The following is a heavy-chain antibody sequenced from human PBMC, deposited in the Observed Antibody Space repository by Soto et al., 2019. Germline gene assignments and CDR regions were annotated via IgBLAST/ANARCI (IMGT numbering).Heavy chain of an antibody. Sequence: LRLSCAASGFTFSSYGMHWVRQAPGKGLEWVAVIWYDGSNKYYADSVKGRFTISRDNSKNTLYLQMNSLRAEDTAVYYCARGSEQLLWFGESETTFDYWGQGTLVTVSS. CDR1: GFTFSSYG. D-gene: IGHD3-10*01. CDR2: IWYDGSNK. CDR3: ARGSEQLLWFGESETTFDY. V-gene: IGHV3-33*01. J-gene: IGHJ4*02.